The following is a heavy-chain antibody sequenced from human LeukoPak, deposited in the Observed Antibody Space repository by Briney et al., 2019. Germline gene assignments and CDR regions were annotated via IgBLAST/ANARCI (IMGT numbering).Heavy chain of an antibody. CDR1: GGSVSSSNYY. Sequence: SETLSLTCTVSGGSVSSSNYYWGWIRQAPGKGLEWIGSIYYSGSTYYNPSLKSRVTISVDTPKNHFSLKLSSVTAADTAVCYCARMGQGVRAYFDYWGQGTLVTVSS. D-gene: IGHD1-26*01. CDR3: ARMGQGVRAYFDY. J-gene: IGHJ4*02. CDR2: IYYSGST. V-gene: IGHV4-39*02.